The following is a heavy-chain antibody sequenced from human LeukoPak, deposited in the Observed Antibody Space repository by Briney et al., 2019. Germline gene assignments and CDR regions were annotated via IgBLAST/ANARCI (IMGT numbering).Heavy chain of an antibody. V-gene: IGHV3-21*01. J-gene: IGHJ6*03. Sequence: GGSLRLSCAASGFTFSSYSMNWVRQAPGKGLEWVSSISSSSSYIYYADSVKGRFTISRDNAKNSLYLQMNSLRAEDTAVYYCATNRAQNDFWSGYSDYYYYMDVWGKGTTVTVSS. D-gene: IGHD3-3*01. CDR2: ISSSSSYI. CDR1: GFTFSSYS. CDR3: ATNRAQNDFWSGYSDYYYYMDV.